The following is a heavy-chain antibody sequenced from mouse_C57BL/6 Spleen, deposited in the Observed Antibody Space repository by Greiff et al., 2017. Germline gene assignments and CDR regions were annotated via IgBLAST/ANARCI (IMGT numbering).Heavy chain of an antibody. J-gene: IGHJ2*01. CDR3: ARGGPYSSNYGYFDY. CDR1: GFTFSDYY. D-gene: IGHD2-5*01. CDR2: ISNGGGST. V-gene: IGHV5-12*01. Sequence: EVMLVESGGGLVQPGGSLKLSCAASGFTFSDYYMYWVRQTPEKRLEWVAYISNGGGSTYYPATVKGRFTISRDNAKNTLYLQMSRLKSEDTAMYYCARGGPYSSNYGYFDYWGQGTTLTVSS.